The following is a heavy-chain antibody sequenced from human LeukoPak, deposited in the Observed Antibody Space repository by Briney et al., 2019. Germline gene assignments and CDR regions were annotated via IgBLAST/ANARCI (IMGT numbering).Heavy chain of an antibody. CDR2: MNPNSGNT. V-gene: IGHV1-8*02. Sequence: GASVKVSCKASGGTFSSYTISWVRQATGQGLEWMGWMNPNSGNTGYAQKFQGRVTMTRNTSISTAYMELSSLRSEDTAVYYCARGSDFGVVIMQYYYYYMDVWGKGTTVTVSS. D-gene: IGHD3-3*01. J-gene: IGHJ6*03. CDR1: GGTFSSYT. CDR3: ARGSDFGVVIMQYYYYYMDV.